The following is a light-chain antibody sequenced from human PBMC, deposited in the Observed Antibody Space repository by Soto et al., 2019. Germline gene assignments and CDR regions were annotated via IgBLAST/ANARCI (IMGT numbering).Light chain of an antibody. J-gene: IGKJ4*01. CDR1: QSISSW. V-gene: IGKV1-5*03. CDR3: QQYNSYLVT. Sequence: DILMTQSPSTLSASVGDRVSITCRASQSISSWLAWYQQKPGKAPKLLIYKASSLESGVPSRFSGSGSGTEFTLTISSLQPDDFATYYCQQYNSYLVTFGGGTKVEIK. CDR2: KAS.